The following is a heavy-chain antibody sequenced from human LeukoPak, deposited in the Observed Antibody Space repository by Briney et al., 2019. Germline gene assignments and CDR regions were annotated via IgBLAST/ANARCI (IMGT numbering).Heavy chain of an antibody. D-gene: IGHD2-21*02. J-gene: IGHJ4*02. CDR1: GFTFSSYG. CDR2: IWYDGSNK. V-gene: IGHV3-33*01. Sequence: GGSLRLSCAASGFTFSSYGMHWVRQAPGKGLEWVAVIWYDGSNKYYADSVKGRFTISRDNSKNTLYLQMNSLRAADTAVYYCARAPPRCGGDCMGGFDYWGQGTLVTVSS. CDR3: ARAPPRCGGDCMGGFDY.